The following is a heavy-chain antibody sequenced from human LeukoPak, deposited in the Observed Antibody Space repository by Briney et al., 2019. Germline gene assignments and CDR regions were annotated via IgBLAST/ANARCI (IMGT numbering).Heavy chain of an antibody. D-gene: IGHD3-10*01. J-gene: IGHJ5*02. CDR1: VYRSTSSW. CDR2: IYPGDCDP. CDR3: ARHRGVGWANWFDP. V-gene: IGHV5-51*01. Sequence: GSVNISCMWSVYRSTSSWIGGVRPMTRQGLDWRGIIYPGDCDPRSTAPCQSHDTISADKSISTAYLQWSSLKASDTAMYYCARHRGVGWANWFDPWGQGTLVTVSS.